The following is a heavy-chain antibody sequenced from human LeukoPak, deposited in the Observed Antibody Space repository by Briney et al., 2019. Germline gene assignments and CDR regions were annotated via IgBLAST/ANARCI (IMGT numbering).Heavy chain of an antibody. Sequence: SQTLSLTCTVSGGSISSGGYYWSWIRQPPGKGLEWIGYIYYSGSTYYNPSLKSRVTISVDTSKNQFSLKLSSVTAADTAVYYCARDEAQNAFDIWGQGTMVTVSS. CDR2: IYYSGST. CDR1: GGSISSGGYY. CDR3: ARDEAQNAFDI. V-gene: IGHV4-31*03. J-gene: IGHJ3*02.